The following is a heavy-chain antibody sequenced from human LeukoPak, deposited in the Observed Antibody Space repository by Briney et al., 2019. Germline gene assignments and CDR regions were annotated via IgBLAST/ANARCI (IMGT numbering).Heavy chain of an antibody. D-gene: IGHD2-2*02. Sequence: GGSLRLSCAASGFTFSSYSMNWVRQAPGKGLEWVSYISSSSSTIYYADSVKGRFTISRDNAKNSVYLQMNSLRAEDTAVYYCHFFPAAILGQQTNYFDYWGQGTLVTVSS. CDR3: HFFPAAILGQQTNYFDY. CDR2: ISSSSSTI. CDR1: GFTFSSYS. V-gene: IGHV3-48*04. J-gene: IGHJ4*02.